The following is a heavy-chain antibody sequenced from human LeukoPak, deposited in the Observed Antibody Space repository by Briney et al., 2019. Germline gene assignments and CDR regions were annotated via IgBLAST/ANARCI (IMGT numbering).Heavy chain of an antibody. V-gene: IGHV1-8*01. CDR1: GYTFTSYD. CDR2: MNPNSGNT. J-gene: IGHJ4*02. CDR3: ARGHYYDRAGDY. Sequence: ASVKVSCKASGYTFTSYDINWVRQATGQGLGWMGWMNPNSGNTGYAQKFQGRVTMTRNTSISTAYMELSSLRSEDTAVYYCARGHYYDRAGDYWGQGTLVTVSS. D-gene: IGHD3-22*01.